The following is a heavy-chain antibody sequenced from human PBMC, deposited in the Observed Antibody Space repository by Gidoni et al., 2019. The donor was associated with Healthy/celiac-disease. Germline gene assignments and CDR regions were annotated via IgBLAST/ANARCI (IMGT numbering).Heavy chain of an antibody. V-gene: IGHV4-59*12. CDR3: ARIAVAGTYYFDY. J-gene: IGHJ4*02. D-gene: IGHD6-19*01. CDR1: GGSISSYY. Sequence: QVQLQESGPGLVMPSETLSHTCTVSGGSISSYYWSWIRQPPGKGLEWIGYIYYSGSTNYNPSLKSRVTISVDTSKNQFSLKLSSVTAADTAVYYCARIAVAGTYYFDYWGQGTLVTVSS. CDR2: IYYSGST.